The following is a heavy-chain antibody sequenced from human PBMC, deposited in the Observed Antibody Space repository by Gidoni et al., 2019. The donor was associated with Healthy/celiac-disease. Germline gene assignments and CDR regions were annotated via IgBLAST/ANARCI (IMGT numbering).Heavy chain of an antibody. J-gene: IGHJ4*02. CDR1: GFTFSSYG. CDR2: IWYDGSNK. D-gene: IGHD2-15*01. CDR3: ARDYRYYFDY. Sequence: GVVQPGRSLRLSCAASGFTFSSYGMHWVRQAPGKGLEWVAVIWYDGSNKYYADSVKGRFTISRDNSKNTLYLQMNSLRAEDTAVYYCARDYRYYFDYWGQGTLVTVSS. V-gene: IGHV3-33*01.